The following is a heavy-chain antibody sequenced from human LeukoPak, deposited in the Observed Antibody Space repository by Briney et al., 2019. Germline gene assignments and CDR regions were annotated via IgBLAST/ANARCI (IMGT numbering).Heavy chain of an antibody. CDR1: GFTFSSYG. CDR2: IRYDGSNK. D-gene: IGHD3-22*01. J-gene: IGHJ4*02. CDR3: ANGGDYYDSSGYTRFDY. Sequence: PGGSLRLSCAASGFTFSSYGMHWVRQAPGKGLEWVAFIRYDGSNKYYADSVKGRFTISRDNSKNTLYLQMNSLRAEDTAVYYCANGGDYYDSSGYTRFDYWGQGTLVTVSS. V-gene: IGHV3-30*02.